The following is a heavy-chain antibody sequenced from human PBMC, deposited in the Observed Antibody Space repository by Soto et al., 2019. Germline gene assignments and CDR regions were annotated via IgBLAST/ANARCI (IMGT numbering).Heavy chain of an antibody. CDR1: GGTFSSYT. Sequence: LVKVSCKASGGTFSSYTISWVRQAPGQGLEWMGRIIPILGIANYAQKFQGRVTITADKSTSTAYMELSSLRSEDTAVYYCARGVVPAAINAFDIWGQGTMVTVSS. V-gene: IGHV1-69*02. CDR3: ARGVVPAAINAFDI. D-gene: IGHD2-2*01. CDR2: IIPILGIA. J-gene: IGHJ3*02.